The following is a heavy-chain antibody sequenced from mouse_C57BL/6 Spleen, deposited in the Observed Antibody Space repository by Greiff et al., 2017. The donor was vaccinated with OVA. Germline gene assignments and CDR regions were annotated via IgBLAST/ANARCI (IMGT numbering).Heavy chain of an antibody. V-gene: IGHV1-55*01. D-gene: IGHD1-1*01. CDR3: ATTPLSYGSREDFDY. Sequence: QVQLQQPGAELVKPGASVKMSCKASGYTFTSYWITWVKQRPGQGLEWIGDIYPGSGSTNYTEKLKSKATLTVDTSSRTAYRQLSSLTSEDSAVYYCATTPLSYGSREDFDYWGQGTTLTVSS. J-gene: IGHJ2*01. CDR1: GYTFTSYW. CDR2: IYPGSGST.